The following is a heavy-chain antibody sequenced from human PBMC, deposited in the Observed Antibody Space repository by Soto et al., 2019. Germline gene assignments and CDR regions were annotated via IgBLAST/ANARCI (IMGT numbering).Heavy chain of an antibody. CDR2: IKQDGSEK. Sequence: GGSLRLSCAASGFTFSSYWMSWVRQAPGKGLEWVANIKQDGSEKYYVDSVKGRFTISRDNAKNSLYLQMNSLRAEDTAVYYCARGAESCSSTSCYEGYYYYYMDVWGKGTTVTVSS. V-gene: IGHV3-7*01. J-gene: IGHJ6*03. CDR1: GFTFSSYW. CDR3: ARGAESCSSTSCYEGYYYYYMDV. D-gene: IGHD2-2*01.